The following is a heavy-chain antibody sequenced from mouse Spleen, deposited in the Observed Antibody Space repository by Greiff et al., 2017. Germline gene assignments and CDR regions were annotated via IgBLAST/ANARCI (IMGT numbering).Heavy chain of an antibody. CDR3: ARRSLYYWAMDY. V-gene: IGHV1-55*01. J-gene: IGHJ4*01. Sequence: VQLQQPGAELVKPGASVKMSCKASGYTFTSYWITWVKQRPGQGLEWIGDIYPGSGSTNYNEKFKSKATLTVDTSSSTAYMQLSSLTSEDSAVYYCARRSLYYWAMDYWGQGTSVTVSS. D-gene: IGHD6-2*01. CDR2: IYPGSGST. CDR1: GYTFTSYW.